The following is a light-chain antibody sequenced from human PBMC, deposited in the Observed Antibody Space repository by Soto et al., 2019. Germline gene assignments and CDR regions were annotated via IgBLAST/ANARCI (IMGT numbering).Light chain of an antibody. CDR1: SSDVGGYKY. CDR3: SSYAGINNLGV. Sequence: QSVLTQPPSASGSPGQSVTISCTGTSSDVGGYKYVSWYQQHPGKAPKLMIFEVNKRTSGVPDRFSGSKSGNTASLTVSGRQAEDEADYYCSSYAGINNLGVFGTGTKLTVL. J-gene: IGLJ1*01. CDR2: EVN. V-gene: IGLV2-8*01.